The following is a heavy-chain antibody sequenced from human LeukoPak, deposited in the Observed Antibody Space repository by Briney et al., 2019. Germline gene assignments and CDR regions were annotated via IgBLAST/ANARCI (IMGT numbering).Heavy chain of an antibody. CDR3: ARQYCSGGSCYLSGAFDI. CDR2: IYYSGST. J-gene: IGHJ3*02. V-gene: IGHV4-59*01. Sequence: SETLSLTCTVSGVSISSYYWSWIRQPPGKGLEWIGYIYYSGSTNYNPSLKSRVTISVDTSKNQFSLKLSSVTAADTAVYYCARQYCSGGSCYLSGAFDIWGQGTMVTVSS. D-gene: IGHD2-15*01. CDR1: GVSISSYY.